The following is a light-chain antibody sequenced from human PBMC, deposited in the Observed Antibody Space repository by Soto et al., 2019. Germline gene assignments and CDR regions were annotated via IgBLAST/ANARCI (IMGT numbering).Light chain of an antibody. V-gene: IGKV1-5*01. J-gene: IGKJ1*01. CDR3: QQYNSYRWT. Sequence: DIQMTQSPSTLSASVGDRVNITCRASQSISSWLAWYQQKPGKAPKLLIYDASSLESGVPSRFSGSVSGTEFTLTISSLQPDDFATYYCQQYNSYRWTFGQGTKVEI. CDR1: QSISSW. CDR2: DAS.